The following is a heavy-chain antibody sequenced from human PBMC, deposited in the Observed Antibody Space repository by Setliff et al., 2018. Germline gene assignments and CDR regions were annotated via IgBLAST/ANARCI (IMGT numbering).Heavy chain of an antibody. D-gene: IGHD2-21*02. CDR2: IYYSGST. J-gene: IGHJ5*02. V-gene: IGHV4-39*07. CDR3: ARLVVVTDTRYKWFDP. Sequence: PSETLSLTCTVSGGSISSSSYYWGWIRQPPGKGLEWIGSIYYSGSTYYNPSLKSRVTISVDTSKNQFSLKLTSVSAADTAVYYCARLVVVTDTRYKWFDPWGQGTLVTVSS. CDR1: GGSISSSSYY.